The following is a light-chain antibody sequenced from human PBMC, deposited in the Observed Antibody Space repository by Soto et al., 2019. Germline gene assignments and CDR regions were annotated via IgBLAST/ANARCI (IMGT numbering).Light chain of an antibody. Sequence: EIVMTQSPATLSVSPGERATLSCRTSQSVNIHLAWYQQKPGQAPRLLIYGASTRATGIPARFSGSGSETEFTLTISSLQSEDFAVYYCQQYNNWPPYTFGQGTKLEI. CDR2: GAS. J-gene: IGKJ2*01. CDR3: QQYNNWPPYT. CDR1: QSVNIH. V-gene: IGKV3-15*01.